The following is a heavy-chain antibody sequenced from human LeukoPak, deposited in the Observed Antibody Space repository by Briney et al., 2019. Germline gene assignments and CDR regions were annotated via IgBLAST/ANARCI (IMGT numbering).Heavy chain of an antibody. Sequence: GGSLRLSCAASGFTFSSYGMHWVRQAPGKGLEWVAVISYDGSNKYYADSVKGRFTISRDNSKNTLYLQMNSLRAEDTAVYYCAKDLGAVAGTMGYWGQGTLVTVSS. CDR3: AKDLGAVAGTMGY. CDR2: ISYDGSNK. V-gene: IGHV3-30*18. D-gene: IGHD6-19*01. CDR1: GFTFSSYG. J-gene: IGHJ4*02.